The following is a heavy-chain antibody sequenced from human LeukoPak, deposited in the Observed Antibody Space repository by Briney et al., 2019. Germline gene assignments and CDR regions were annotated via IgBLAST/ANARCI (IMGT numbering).Heavy chain of an antibody. Sequence: ASVKVSCKASGYTFTGYYIHWVRQAPGQGLEWMGWINPNIGGTNYAEKFQGRVTMTRDTSNRIAYMELSRLTSDDTAVYCCTRESSFGGNEDWFDPWGQGTLVTVSS. CDR3: TRESSFGGNEDWFDP. CDR2: INPNIGGT. D-gene: IGHD4-23*01. CDR1: GYTFTGYY. J-gene: IGHJ5*02. V-gene: IGHV1-2*02.